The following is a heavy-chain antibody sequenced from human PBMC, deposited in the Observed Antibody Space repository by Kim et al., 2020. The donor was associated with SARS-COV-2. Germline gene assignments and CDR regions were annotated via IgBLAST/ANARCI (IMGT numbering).Heavy chain of an antibody. J-gene: IGHJ4*02. CDR3: ARESEVVDY. D-gene: IGHD1-26*01. Sequence: CTYYHPSLKSRFTIPVETSKNLFSLKLSSVTAGDTAVYYCARESEVVDYWGQGTLVTVSS. CDR2: CT. V-gene: IGHV4-31*02.